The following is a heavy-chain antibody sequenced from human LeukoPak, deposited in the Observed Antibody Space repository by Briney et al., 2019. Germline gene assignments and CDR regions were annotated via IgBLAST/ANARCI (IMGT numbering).Heavy chain of an antibody. V-gene: IGHV1-3*01. D-gene: IGHD4-17*01. J-gene: IGHJ2*01. CDR1: GYTFTSYA. CDR3: ARSPYGDGAWYFDL. Sequence: ASVKVSCKASGYTFTSYAMHWVRQAPGQGLEWMGWINAGNGNTKYSQKFQGRVTITRDTSASTAYMELSSLRSEDTAVYYCARSPYGDGAWYFDLWGRGTLVTVSS. CDR2: INAGNGNT.